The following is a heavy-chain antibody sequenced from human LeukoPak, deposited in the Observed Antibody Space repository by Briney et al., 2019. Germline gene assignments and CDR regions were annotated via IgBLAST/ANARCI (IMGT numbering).Heavy chain of an antibody. CDR1: GYSFTSYW. D-gene: IGHD5-24*01. Sequence: GESLKISCKGSGYSFTSYWIGWVRQMPGKGLEWMGIIYPGDSDTRYSPSFQGQVTISADKSISTAYLQWSSLKASDTAMYYGARLSGRWLQIRGYYFDYWGQGTLVTVSS. V-gene: IGHV5-51*01. CDR2: IYPGDSDT. J-gene: IGHJ4*02. CDR3: ARLSGRWLQIRGYYFDY.